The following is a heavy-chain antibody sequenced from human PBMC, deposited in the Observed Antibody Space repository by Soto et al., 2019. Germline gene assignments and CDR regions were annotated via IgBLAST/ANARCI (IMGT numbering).Heavy chain of an antibody. CDR1: GGSISSGDYY. D-gene: IGHD3-3*01. V-gene: IGHV4-30-4*01. CDR2: IYYSGST. CDR3: ARVSKWGTNYDFWSGSNHAWFDP. J-gene: IGHJ5*02. Sequence: SETLSLTCTVSGGSISSGDYYWSWIRQPPGKGLEWIGYIYYSGSTYYNPSLKSRVTISVDTSKNQFSLKLSSVTAADTAVYYCARVSKWGTNYDFWSGSNHAWFDPWGQGTLVTVSS.